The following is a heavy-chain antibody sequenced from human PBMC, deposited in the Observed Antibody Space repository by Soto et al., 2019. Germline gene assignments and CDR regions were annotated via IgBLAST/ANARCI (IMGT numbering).Heavy chain of an antibody. D-gene: IGHD2-2*01. CDR1: GFTFSSYA. CDR3: AKGPVPAAKFNFDY. V-gene: IGHV3-23*01. J-gene: IGHJ4*02. Sequence: GGSLRLSCAASGFTFSSYAMSWVRQAPGKGLEWVSAISDNGGSTYYADSVKGRFTISRDNSKNTLYLQMNSLRAEDTAVYYCAKGPVPAAKFNFDYWGQGTLVTVSS. CDR2: ISDNGGST.